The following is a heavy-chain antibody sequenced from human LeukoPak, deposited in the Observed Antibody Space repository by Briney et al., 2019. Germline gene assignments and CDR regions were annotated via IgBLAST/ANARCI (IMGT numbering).Heavy chain of an antibody. CDR1: GFTFSNAR. CDR3: TTSDCSSTSCYRVRFDY. V-gene: IGHV3-15*01. CDR2: IKSKTDGGTT. Sequence: PGGSLILSCAASGFTFSNARMSWVRQAPGKGLEWVGRIKSKTDGGTTNYAAPVKGRFTISRDDSKNTLYLQMNSLKTEDTAVYYCTTSDCSSTSCYRVRFDYWGQGTLVTVSS. J-gene: IGHJ4*02. D-gene: IGHD2-2*02.